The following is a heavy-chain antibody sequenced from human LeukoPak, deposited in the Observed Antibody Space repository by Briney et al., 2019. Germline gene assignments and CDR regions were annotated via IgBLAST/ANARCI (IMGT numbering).Heavy chain of an antibody. CDR2: INGDGSST. Sequence: GGSLRLSCAASGFTFSSHWMHWVRQAPGKGLVWVSHINGDGSSTDYADFVKGRFTISRDNAKNTVYLQMNSLRAEDTAVYYCAKVLRINMVRGLIETGGDYYYMDVWGKGTTVTISS. CDR1: GFTFSSHW. V-gene: IGHV3-74*01. J-gene: IGHJ6*03. D-gene: IGHD3-10*01. CDR3: AKVLRINMVRGLIETGGDYYYMDV.